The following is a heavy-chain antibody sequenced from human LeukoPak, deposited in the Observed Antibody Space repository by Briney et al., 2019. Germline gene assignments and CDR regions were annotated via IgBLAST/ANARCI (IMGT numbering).Heavy chain of an antibody. CDR2: ISYDGSDK. V-gene: IGHV3-30-3*01. J-gene: IGHJ3*02. CDR1: GFTFSSYA. CDR3: ARGIRYPTSTFDI. D-gene: IGHD4-17*01. Sequence: GGSLRLSCAASGFTFSSYAMSWVRQAPGKGLEWVAVISYDGSDKYYADSVKGRFTISRDNAKNSLYLQMNSLRAEDTAVYYCARGIRYPTSTFDIWGQGTMVTVSS.